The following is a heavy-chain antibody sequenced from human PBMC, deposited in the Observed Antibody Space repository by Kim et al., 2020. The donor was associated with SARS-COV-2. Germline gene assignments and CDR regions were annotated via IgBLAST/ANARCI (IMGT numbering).Heavy chain of an antibody. Sequence: RFTISRDNAKNSLYLKMNSLRAEDTAVYYCARRAYYDYIWGSYLVDYFDYWGQGTLVTVSS. CDR3: ARRAYYDYIWGSYLVDYFDY. V-gene: IGHV3-11*06. J-gene: IGHJ4*02. D-gene: IGHD3-16*01.